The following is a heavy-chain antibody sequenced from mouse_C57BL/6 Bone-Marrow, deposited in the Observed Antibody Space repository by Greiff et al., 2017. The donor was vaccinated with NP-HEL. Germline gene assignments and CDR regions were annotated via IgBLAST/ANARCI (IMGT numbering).Heavy chain of an antibody. D-gene: IGHD2-5*01. CDR2: IHPNCGST. Sequence: VQLQQSGAELVKPGASVKLSCKASGYTFTSYWMPWVKQRPGQGLEWIGMIHPNCGSTNYNEKFQSKATLSVDKSSSTAYMQLSSLTSSDSAVYYCARENSNYYFSMDDWGQGTSVTVSS. CDR3: ARENSNYYFSMDD. J-gene: IGHJ4*01. CDR1: GYTFTSYW. V-gene: IGHV1-64*01.